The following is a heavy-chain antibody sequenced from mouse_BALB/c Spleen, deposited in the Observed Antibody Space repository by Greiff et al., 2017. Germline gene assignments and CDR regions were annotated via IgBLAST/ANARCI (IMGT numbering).Heavy chain of an antibody. D-gene: IGHD2-4*01. Sequence: EVKLMESGGGLVKPGGSLKLSCAASGFTFSSYAMSWVRQSPEKRLEWVAEISSGGSYTYYPDTVTGRFTISRENAKNTLYLEMSSLRSEDTAMYYCARAMITTSYAMDYWGQGTSVTVSS. CDR1: GFTFSSYA. V-gene: IGHV5-9-4*01. CDR2: ISSGGSYT. CDR3: ARAMITTSYAMDY. J-gene: IGHJ4*01.